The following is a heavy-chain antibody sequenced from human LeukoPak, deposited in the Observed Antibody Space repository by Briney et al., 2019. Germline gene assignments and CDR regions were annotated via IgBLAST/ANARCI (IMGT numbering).Heavy chain of an antibody. J-gene: IGHJ6*02. V-gene: IGHV4-34*01. Sequence: KSSETLSLTCAVYGGSFSAYYWSWIRQPPGKGLEWIGEINHSGSTNYNPSLKSRVTISEDTSKNQFSLKLSSVTAADTAVYYCARGLCGSGGCNYNYYGMDVWGQGTTVTVSS. D-gene: IGHD3-10*01. CDR2: INHSGST. CDR1: GGSFSAYY. CDR3: ARGLCGSGGCNYNYYGMDV.